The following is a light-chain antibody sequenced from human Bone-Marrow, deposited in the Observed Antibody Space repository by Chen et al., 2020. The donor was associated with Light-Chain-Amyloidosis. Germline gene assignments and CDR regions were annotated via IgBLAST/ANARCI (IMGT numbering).Light chain of an antibody. Sequence: NFMLTQPHSVSESPGKTVIISCTRSSGSIATNYVQWYQQRPGSSPTTVIYEDDQRPSGVPDRFAGSIDRSSNSASLTIYGLKTEDEADYYCQSYQGSSQGVFGGGTKLTVL. CDR1: SGSIATNY. CDR2: EDD. CDR3: QSYQGSSQGV. J-gene: IGLJ3*02. V-gene: IGLV6-57*01.